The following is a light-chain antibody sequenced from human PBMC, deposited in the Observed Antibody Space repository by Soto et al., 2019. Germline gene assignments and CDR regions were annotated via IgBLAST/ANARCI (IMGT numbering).Light chain of an antibody. CDR3: QQYGSSPRT. J-gene: IGKJ2*01. CDR1: QSVSGSY. CDR2: GAS. Sequence: EIVLTQSPGTPSLSPGERATLSCRASQSVSGSYLAWYQQKPGQAPSLLIYGASSRATGIPDRFSGSGSGTDFTLTISRLEPEDFAVYYCQQYGSSPRTFGQGTKLEIK. V-gene: IGKV3-20*01.